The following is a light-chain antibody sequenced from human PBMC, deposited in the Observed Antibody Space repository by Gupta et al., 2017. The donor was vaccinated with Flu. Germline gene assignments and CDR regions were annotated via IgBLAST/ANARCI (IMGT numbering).Light chain of an antibody. Sequence: VTISCTGTNDDVGGGKYVSGHLQEPGKAPKYLIFEVIRRLSGVPDRCSGSKYGNTAALTVAGLQAEEEADYYCSSEAGSSNCVVFGGGTKLTVL. CDR3: SSEAGSSNCVV. CDR1: NDDVGGGKY. J-gene: IGLJ2*01. CDR2: EVI. V-gene: IGLV2-8*01.